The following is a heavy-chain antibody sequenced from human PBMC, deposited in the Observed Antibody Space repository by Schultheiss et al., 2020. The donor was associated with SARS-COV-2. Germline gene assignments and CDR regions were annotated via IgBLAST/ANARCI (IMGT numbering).Heavy chain of an antibody. J-gene: IGHJ1*01. CDR3: AKVRGATTVSEYFQH. D-gene: IGHD1-26*01. CDR1: GFTFSSYA. V-gene: IGHV3-23*01. CDR2: TSGSGGST. Sequence: GGSLRLSCAASGFTFSSYAMSWVRQAPGKGLEWVSATSGSGGSTYYADSVKGRFTISRDNSKNTLYLQMNSLRAEDTAVYYCAKVRGATTVSEYFQHWGQGTLVTVSS.